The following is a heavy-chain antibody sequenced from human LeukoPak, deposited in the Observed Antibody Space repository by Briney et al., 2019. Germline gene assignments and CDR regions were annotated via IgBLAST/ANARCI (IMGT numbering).Heavy chain of an antibody. J-gene: IGHJ2*01. Sequence: PSQTLSLTCSVSGASVSSGGYYWSWLRQPAGKEMEWIGRINPSGDTNYNPSLKSRVTMSIQTSKNQLFLNLISVTAADTALYSCARGFSTGWYFDPWGRGTQVTVSS. D-gene: IGHD6-19*01. CDR3: ARGFSTGWYFDP. CDR1: GASVSSGGYY. V-gene: IGHV4-61*02. CDR2: INPSGDT.